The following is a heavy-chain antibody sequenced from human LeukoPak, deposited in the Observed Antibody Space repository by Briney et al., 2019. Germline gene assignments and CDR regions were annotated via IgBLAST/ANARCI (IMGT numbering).Heavy chain of an antibody. V-gene: IGHV3-23*01. D-gene: IGHD1-1*01. CDR3: AKESTKYMDPR. Sequence: GGSLRLSCAASGFIFSSYAMTWVRQAPGKGLEWVSGITGSGGSTYYAASVKGRFTISRDNSKNTLYLQMNSLRAEDTAVYYCAKESTKYMDPRWGQGTLVTVSS. CDR1: GFIFSSYA. CDR2: ITGSGGST. J-gene: IGHJ4*02.